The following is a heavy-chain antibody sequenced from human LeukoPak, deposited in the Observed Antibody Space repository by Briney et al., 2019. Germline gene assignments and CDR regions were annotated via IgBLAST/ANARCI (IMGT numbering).Heavy chain of an antibody. V-gene: IGHV1-2*02. Sequence: ASVKVSCKTSEYTFTAYYIHWVRQAPGLGLGWMGWIDPSSGATYYAQKFQGRVTMTRDTSTDTAYMDLSRLRSDDTAIYYCARVRYNWNYVYFEYWGQGILLTVSS. CDR3: ARVRYNWNYVYFEY. J-gene: IGHJ4*02. CDR2: IDPSSGAT. CDR1: EYTFTAYY. D-gene: IGHD1-7*01.